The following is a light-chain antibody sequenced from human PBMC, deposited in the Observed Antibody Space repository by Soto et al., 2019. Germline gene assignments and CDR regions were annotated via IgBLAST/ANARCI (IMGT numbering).Light chain of an antibody. J-gene: IGKJ2*01. CDR2: ASS. Sequence: DIEITHSPSSLSASVGDRVTITCRTSQSVSIYVNWYQQKPGKAPILLIYASSSLQSGVPSRFSGSGSGTDFTLTISSLEPEDFATYYCQQSYSTPTFGQGTKVDIK. CDR1: QSVSIY. CDR3: QQSYSTPT. V-gene: IGKV1-39*01.